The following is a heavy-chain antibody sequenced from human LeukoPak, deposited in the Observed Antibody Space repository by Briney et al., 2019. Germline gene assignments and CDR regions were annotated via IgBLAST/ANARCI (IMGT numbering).Heavy chain of an antibody. Sequence: SVKVSCXASGYTFTGYYMHWVRQAPGQGLEWMGGIIPIFGTANYAQKFQGRATITTDESTSTAYMELSSLRSEDTAVYYCAAYSGSLTRTFDYWGQGTLVTVSS. CDR1: GYTFTGYY. J-gene: IGHJ4*02. V-gene: IGHV1-69*05. CDR3: AAYSGSLTRTFDY. D-gene: IGHD1-26*01. CDR2: IIPIFGTA.